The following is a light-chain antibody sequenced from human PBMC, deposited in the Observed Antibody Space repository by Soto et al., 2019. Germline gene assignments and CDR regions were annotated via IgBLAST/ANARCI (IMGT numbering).Light chain of an antibody. CDR3: CSYAGSRTFV. Sequence: QSALTQPASVSGSPEQSITISCTGNSSDVGAYNLVSWYQQHPGKAPRLIIYEGSKRPSGISHRFSGSKSDNTASLTISGLRAEDEAHYHCCSYAGSRTFVFGGGTKVTVL. V-gene: IGLV2-23*01. CDR1: SSDVGAYNL. CDR2: EGS. J-gene: IGLJ2*01.